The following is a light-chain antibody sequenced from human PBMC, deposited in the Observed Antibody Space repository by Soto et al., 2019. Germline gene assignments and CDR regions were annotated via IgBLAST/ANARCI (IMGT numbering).Light chain of an antibody. V-gene: IGKV3-11*01. CDR2: DAS. CDR3: RQRSNFIT. J-gene: IGKJ5*01. Sequence: EIVFPQSPATLSLSPWERATLSCSASQSVSSYLAWYQQKPGXAPXLLIYDASNRATGIPARFSGSGSGTDFTLTISSLESEDFAVYYCRQRSNFITSAQGTRLDIK. CDR1: QSVSSY.